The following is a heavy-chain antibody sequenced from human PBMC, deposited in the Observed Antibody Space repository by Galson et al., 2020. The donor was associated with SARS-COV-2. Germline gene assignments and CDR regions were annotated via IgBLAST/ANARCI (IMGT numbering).Heavy chain of an antibody. CDR1: GFTFSSYW. CDR3: ARGGEGRSFDI. J-gene: IGHJ3*02. Sequence: GGSLRLSCAASGFTFSSYWMHWVRQAPGKGLAWVSRFASDGSGTSYADSVKGRFTISGDNAKNTLYLQMNSLRAEDTAVYYCARGGEGRSFDIWGQGTMVTVSS. D-gene: IGHD3-10*01. V-gene: IGHV3-74*01. CDR2: FASDGSGT.